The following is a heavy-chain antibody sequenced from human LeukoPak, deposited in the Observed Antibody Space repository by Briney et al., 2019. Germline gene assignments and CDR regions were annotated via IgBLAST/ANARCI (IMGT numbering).Heavy chain of an antibody. D-gene: IGHD3-10*01. Sequence: GGSLRLSCAASGFTFDDYGMTWVRQAPGKGLEWVSGIAWNGGTTAYGDSVKGRFTISRDNAKNSLYLQMNSLRAEDTAVYYCASLYGSGPNWFDPWGQGTLVTVSS. V-gene: IGHV3-20*04. J-gene: IGHJ5*02. CDR3: ASLYGSGPNWFDP. CDR1: GFTFDDYG. CDR2: IAWNGGTT.